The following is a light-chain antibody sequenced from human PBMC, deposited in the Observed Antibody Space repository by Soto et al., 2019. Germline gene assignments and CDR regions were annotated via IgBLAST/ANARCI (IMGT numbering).Light chain of an antibody. Sequence: EIGLTQSPGTLALSPGEIATLSCRASQSVTSSYLAWYQQKPGQAPRLLISGASRRATGIPDRFSGSGSGTDFTLTISRLEPEDFAVYYCQQYSTALLTFGGGTKVAIK. J-gene: IGKJ4*01. CDR1: QSVTSSY. CDR3: QQYSTALLT. V-gene: IGKV3-20*01. CDR2: GAS.